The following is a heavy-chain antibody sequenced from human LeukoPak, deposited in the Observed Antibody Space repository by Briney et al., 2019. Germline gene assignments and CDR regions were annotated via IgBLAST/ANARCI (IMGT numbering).Heavy chain of an antibody. CDR2: MNPNSGNT. J-gene: IGHJ3*02. Sequence: GASVKVSCKASGYTFTSYDINWVRQATGQGLEWMGWMNPNSGNTGYAQKFQGRVTMTRNTSISTAYMELSSLGSEDTAVYYCARGFVEATLISDAFDIWGQGTMVTVSS. CDR1: GYTFTSYD. CDR3: ARGFVEATLISDAFDI. D-gene: IGHD5-12*01. V-gene: IGHV1-8*01.